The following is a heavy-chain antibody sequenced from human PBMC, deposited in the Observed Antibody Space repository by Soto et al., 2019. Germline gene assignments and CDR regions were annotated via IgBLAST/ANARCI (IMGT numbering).Heavy chain of an antibody. D-gene: IGHD2-8*01. J-gene: IGHJ4*02. CDR3: AREDCTDGVGYNHY. CDR1: GFTFTNFA. CDR2: LSPGGGST. V-gene: IGHV3-23*01. Sequence: VQLLESGGGLVQPGGSLRLSCAASGFTFTNFAMSWVRQAPGKGLEWVSSLSPGGGSTYYAASVKGRFTISRDNSKRSVFLQMDSLRAEDTATYYCAREDCTDGVGYNHYWGQGSLLTVSS.